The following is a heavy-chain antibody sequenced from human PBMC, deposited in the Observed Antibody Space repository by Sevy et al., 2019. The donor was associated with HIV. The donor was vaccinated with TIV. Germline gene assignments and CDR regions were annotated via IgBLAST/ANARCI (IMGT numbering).Heavy chain of an antibody. CDR3: ARNRDDSSGFHMDV. J-gene: IGHJ6*02. CDR2: IKQDGSEK. V-gene: IGHV3-7*01. CDR1: GFTFSRFW. Sequence: GGSLRLSCVASGFTFSRFWMSWVRQAPGKGLEWVANIKQDGSEKYYVDSVKGRFTISRDNAKKSLYLQMNSLRAEDTAVYYCARNRDDSSGFHMDVWGQGTTVTVSS. D-gene: IGHD5-12*01.